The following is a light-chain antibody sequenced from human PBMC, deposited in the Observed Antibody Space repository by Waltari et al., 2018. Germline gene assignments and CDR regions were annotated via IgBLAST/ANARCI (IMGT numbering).Light chain of an antibody. CDR2: DVS. CDR3: SSQSSNNVVL. Sequence: QSALTQHASVPGSPGQSVTIFSTRTSKDVGGYNSVPWYQEHPGQAPRVIIYDVSDRPSGVSDRFSGSKSGNTASLTISGLQAEDEADYYCSSQSSNNVVLFGGGTKLTVL. CDR1: SKDVGGYNS. V-gene: IGLV2-14*01. J-gene: IGLJ2*01.